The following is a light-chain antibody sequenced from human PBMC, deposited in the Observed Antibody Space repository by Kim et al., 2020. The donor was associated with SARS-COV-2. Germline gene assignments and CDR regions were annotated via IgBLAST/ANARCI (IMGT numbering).Light chain of an antibody. CDR3: QQSYSTPYT. CDR2: AAS. J-gene: IGKJ2*01. V-gene: IGKV1-39*01. Sequence: SASVGDRVTITGRASQSISSYLNWYQQKPGKAPKLLIYAASILQSGVPSRFSGSGSGTDFTLTISSLQPEDFATYYCQQSYSTPYTFGQGTKLEI. CDR1: QSISSY.